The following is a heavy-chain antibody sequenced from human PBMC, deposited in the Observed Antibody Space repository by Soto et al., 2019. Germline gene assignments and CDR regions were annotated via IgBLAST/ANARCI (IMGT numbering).Heavy chain of an antibody. CDR3: AKDQRAVVTPRPNSWFDP. J-gene: IGHJ5*02. CDR1: GFTFSSYG. Sequence: QVQLVESGGGVVQPGRSLRLSCAASGFTFSSYGMHWVRQAPGKGLEWVAVISYDGSNKYYADSVKGRFTISRDNSKNTLYLQMNSLRSEDTAVYYCAKDQRAVVTPRPNSWFDPWGQGTLVTVSS. D-gene: IGHD2-21*02. CDR2: ISYDGSNK. V-gene: IGHV3-30*18.